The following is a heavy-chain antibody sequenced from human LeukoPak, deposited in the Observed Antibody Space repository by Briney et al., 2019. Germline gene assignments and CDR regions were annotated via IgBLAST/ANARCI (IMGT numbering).Heavy chain of an antibody. Sequence: GGSLRLSCAVSGFTFSSYSMNWVRQAPGKGLEWVSSISSSSSYIYYADSVKGRFTISRDNAKNSLYLQMNSLRAEDTAVYYCAGAPYSGSYQIDYWGQGTLVTVSS. V-gene: IGHV3-21*01. D-gene: IGHD1-26*01. CDR3: AGAPYSGSYQIDY. J-gene: IGHJ4*02. CDR1: GFTFSSYS. CDR2: ISSSSSYI.